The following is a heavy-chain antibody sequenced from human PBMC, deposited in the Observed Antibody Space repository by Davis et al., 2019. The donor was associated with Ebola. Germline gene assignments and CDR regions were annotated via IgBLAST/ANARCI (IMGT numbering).Heavy chain of an antibody. V-gene: IGHV3-23*01. J-gene: IGHJ6*02. Sequence: GESLKISCAASGFTFRSYWMSWVRQAPGKGLEWVSAISGSGGSTYYADSVKGRFTISRDNSKNTLYLQMNSLRAEDTAVYYCAKWDCSGGSCYSADVWGQGTTVTVSS. D-gene: IGHD2-15*01. CDR2: ISGSGGST. CDR3: AKWDCSGGSCYSADV. CDR1: GFTFRSYW.